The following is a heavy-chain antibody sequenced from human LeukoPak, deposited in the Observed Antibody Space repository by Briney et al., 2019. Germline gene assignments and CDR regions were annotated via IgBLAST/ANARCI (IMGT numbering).Heavy chain of an antibody. CDR2: FDPEDGET. Sequence: ASVKVSCKVSGYTLTELSMHWVRQAPGKGLEWMGGFDPEDGETIYAQKFQGRVTMTEDTSTDTAYMELSSLRSEDTAVYYCATNGITMVRGVTYDYWGQGTLVTVSS. V-gene: IGHV1-24*01. D-gene: IGHD3-10*01. J-gene: IGHJ4*02. CDR3: ATNGITMVRGVTYDY. CDR1: GYTLTELS.